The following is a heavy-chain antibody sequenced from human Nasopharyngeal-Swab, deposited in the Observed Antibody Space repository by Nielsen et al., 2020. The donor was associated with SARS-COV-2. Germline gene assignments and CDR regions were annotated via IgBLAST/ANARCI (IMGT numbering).Heavy chain of an antibody. D-gene: IGHD2-2*02. CDR3: ARGHTVVLPSPLLGLGPFYYSYSMDV. Sequence: SDTLSLTCAVSGGSVSSNDWWSWVRQPPGKVLEWIGDIHHKGTANYDPSLQSRVTISVDKSKNQFSLKLTSVTAADTAIYYCARGHTVVLPSPLLGLGPFYYSYSMDVWGRGSTVTVSS. V-gene: IGHV4-4*02. J-gene: IGHJ6*03. CDR1: GGSVSSNDW. CDR2: IHHKGTA.